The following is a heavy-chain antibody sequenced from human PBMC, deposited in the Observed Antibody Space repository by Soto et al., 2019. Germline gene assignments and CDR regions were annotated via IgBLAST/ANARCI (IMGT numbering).Heavy chain of an antibody. V-gene: IGHV4-30-2*01. CDR1: GGSISSGGYS. J-gene: IGHJ5*02. D-gene: IGHD3-10*01. CDR3: AREKKSVLWFGEPHQNWFDP. Sequence: SETLSLTCAVSGGSISSGGYSWSWIRQPPGKGLEWIGYIYHSGSTYYNPSLKSRVTISVDRSKNQFSLKLSSVTAADTAVYYCAREKKSVLWFGEPHQNWFDPWGQGTLVTVS. CDR2: IYHSGST.